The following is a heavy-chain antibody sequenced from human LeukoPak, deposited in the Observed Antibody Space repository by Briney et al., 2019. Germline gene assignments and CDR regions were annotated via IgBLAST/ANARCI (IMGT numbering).Heavy chain of an antibody. D-gene: IGHD1-26*01. Sequence: PGGSLRLSCAASGFTFSSYEMNWVRQAPGKGLEWVSYISSSGSTIYYADSVKGRFTISRDNAKNSLYLQMNSLRVEDTAVYYCVRGGADGWDMDYWGQGILVTVSS. CDR3: VRGGADGWDMDY. J-gene: IGHJ4*02. CDR1: GFTFSSYE. CDR2: ISSSGSTI. V-gene: IGHV3-48*03.